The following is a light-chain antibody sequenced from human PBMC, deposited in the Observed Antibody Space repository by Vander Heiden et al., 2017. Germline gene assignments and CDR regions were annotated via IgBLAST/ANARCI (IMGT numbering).Light chain of an antibody. J-gene: IGKJ4*01. CDR2: KAS. Sequence: DIQMTQSPSTLSASVGDSVTITCRAGQSISSWLAWYQQKPGKAPKLLIYKASSLESGVPSRVSGSGSGTEFTLTISSLQPDDFATYYCQQYNSYSLTFGGGTKVEIK. CDR3: QQYNSYSLT. CDR1: QSISSW. V-gene: IGKV1-5*03.